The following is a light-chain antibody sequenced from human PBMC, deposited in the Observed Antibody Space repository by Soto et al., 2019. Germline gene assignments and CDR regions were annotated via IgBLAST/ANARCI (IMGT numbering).Light chain of an antibody. V-gene: IGLV2-14*02. J-gene: IGLJ1*01. CDR2: DVS. CDR3: SSYTSSSTLVV. CDR1: SSDVGSYNH. Sequence: QSVLTQPASVSGSPGQSITISCTGTSSDVGSYNHVSWYQQHPGKAPKLMIYDVSKRPSGVSNRFSGSKSGNTASLTISGLQAEDEADYYCSSYTSSSTLVVFGTGTKVTVL.